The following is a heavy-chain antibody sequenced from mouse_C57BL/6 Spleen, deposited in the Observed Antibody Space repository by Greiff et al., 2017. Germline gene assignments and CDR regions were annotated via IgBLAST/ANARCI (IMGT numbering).Heavy chain of an antibody. CDR1: GYTFTSYW. Sequence: QVQLQQPGAELVKPGASVKLSCKASGYTFTSYWMHWVKQRPGRGLEWIGRIDPNSGGTKYNEKFKSKATLTVDKPSSTAYMQLSSLTSEDSAVYYCASLYYDYDGSYFDYWGQGTTRTVSS. CDR3: ASLYYDYDGSYFDY. J-gene: IGHJ2*01. CDR2: IDPNSGGT. V-gene: IGHV1-72*01. D-gene: IGHD2-4*01.